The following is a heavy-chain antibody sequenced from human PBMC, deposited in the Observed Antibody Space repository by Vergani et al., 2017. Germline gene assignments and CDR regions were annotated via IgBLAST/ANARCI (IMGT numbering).Heavy chain of an antibody. CDR3: AKDKLPTVGPSYYFDY. Sequence: EVQLLESGGGLVQPGGSLRLSCAASGFTFSSYAMSWVRQAPGKGLEWVSAISGSGGRTYYADSVKGRFTISRDNSKNTLYLQMNSLRAEDTTVYYCAKDKLPTVGPSYYFDYWGQGTLVTVSS. CDR2: ISGSGGRT. D-gene: IGHD4-23*01. J-gene: IGHJ4*02. V-gene: IGHV3-23*01. CDR1: GFTFSSYA.